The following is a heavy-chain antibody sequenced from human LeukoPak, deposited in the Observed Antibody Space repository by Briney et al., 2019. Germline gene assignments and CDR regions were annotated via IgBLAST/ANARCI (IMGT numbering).Heavy chain of an antibody. CDR1: GFTVSSNS. Sequence: AGGSLRLSCAASGFTVSSNSMSWVRQAPGKGLEWVSIIYRGDSTYYADSVKGRFTISRDNSKNRLYLQMNSLRAEDTAVYYCARMSGTMVRGVIRVGYYMDVWGKGTTVTVSS. CDR2: IYRGDST. V-gene: IGHV3-66*02. J-gene: IGHJ6*03. CDR3: ARMSGTMVRGVIRVGYYMDV. D-gene: IGHD3-10*01.